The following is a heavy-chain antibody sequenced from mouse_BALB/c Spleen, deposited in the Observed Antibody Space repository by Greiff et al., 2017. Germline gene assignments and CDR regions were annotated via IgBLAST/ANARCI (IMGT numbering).Heavy chain of an antibody. D-gene: IGHD1-1*01. CDR1: GYSITSDYA. CDR2: ISYSGST. V-gene: IGHV3-2*02. J-gene: IGHJ4*01. Sequence: EVMLVESGPGLVKPSQSLSLTCTVTGYSITSDYAWNWIRQFPGNKLEWMGYISYSGSTSYNPSLKSRISITRDTSKNQFFLQLNSVTTEDTATYYCARYYYDAMDYWGQGTSVTVSS. CDR3: ARYYYDAMDY.